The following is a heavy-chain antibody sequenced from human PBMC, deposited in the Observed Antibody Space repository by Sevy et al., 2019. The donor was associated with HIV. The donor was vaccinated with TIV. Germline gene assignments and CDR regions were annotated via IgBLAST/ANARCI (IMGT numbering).Heavy chain of an antibody. V-gene: IGHV3-23*01. J-gene: IGHJ4*02. CDR3: ARGGCSRPHDY. Sequence: GGSLRLSCAASGFAFHEYSMSWIRQAPGKGLEWVATLSLSGGKINYADSGKGRLTIFRANSKNSFYLQMDNLGVEDTALYYCARGGCSRPHDYWGQGTRVTVSS. CDR1: GFAFHEYS. CDR2: LSLSGGKI. D-gene: IGHD3-16*01.